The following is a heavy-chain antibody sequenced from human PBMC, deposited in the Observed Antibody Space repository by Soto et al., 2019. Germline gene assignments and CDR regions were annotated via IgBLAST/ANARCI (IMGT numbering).Heavy chain of an antibody. D-gene: IGHD5-12*01. CDR2: ISYDGSNK. V-gene: IGHV3-30*18. CDR1: GFTFSSYG. Sequence: GGSLRLSCAASGFTFSSYGMHWVRQAPGKGLEWVAVISYDGSNKYYADSVKGRFTISRDNSKNTLYLQMNSLRAEDTAVYYCAKLVATTPGFDYWGQGTLVTVSS. CDR3: AKLVATTPGFDY. J-gene: IGHJ4*02.